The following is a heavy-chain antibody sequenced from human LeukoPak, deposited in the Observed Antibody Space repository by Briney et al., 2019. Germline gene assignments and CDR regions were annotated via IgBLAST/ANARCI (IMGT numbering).Heavy chain of an antibody. V-gene: IGHV3-15*01. Sequence: GGSLRLSCAASGFTFSNAWMSWVRQAPGKGLEWVGRIKSKTDGGTTDYAAPAKGRFTISRDDSKNTLYLQMNSLKTEDTAVYYCTTENIYDSSGSDYWGQGTLVTVSS. D-gene: IGHD3-22*01. CDR3: TTENIYDSSGSDY. CDR1: GFTFSNAW. J-gene: IGHJ4*02. CDR2: IKSKTDGGTT.